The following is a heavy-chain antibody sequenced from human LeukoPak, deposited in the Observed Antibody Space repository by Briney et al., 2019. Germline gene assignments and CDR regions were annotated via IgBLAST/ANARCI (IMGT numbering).Heavy chain of an antibody. CDR3: AKGAAAGLVDWFDP. CDR1: GFTFSSYA. V-gene: IGHV3-23*01. D-gene: IGHD6-13*01. CDR2: VTGSAGGT. J-gene: IGHJ5*02. Sequence: GGSLRLSCGAPGFTFSSYATMGVRQAPGKGLEWVSTVTGSAGGTYYADSVKGRFTISRGNSKNTLYLIMNSLRAEDTAVYYCAKGAAAGLVDWFDPWGQGTLVAVSS.